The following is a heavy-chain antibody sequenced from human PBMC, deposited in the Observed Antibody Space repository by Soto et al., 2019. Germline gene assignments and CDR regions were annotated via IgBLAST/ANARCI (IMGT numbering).Heavy chain of an antibody. D-gene: IGHD3-3*01. CDR1: GFTFSSYS. Sequence: PGGSLRLSCAASGFTFSSYSMNWVRQAPGKGLEWVSYISSSSSTIYYADSVKGRFTISRDNAKNSLYLQMNSLRAEDTAVYYCARAYYDVWSGPPYFDYWGQGTLVTVSS. CDR2: ISSSSSTI. CDR3: ARAYYDVWSGPPYFDY. J-gene: IGHJ4*02. V-gene: IGHV3-48*01.